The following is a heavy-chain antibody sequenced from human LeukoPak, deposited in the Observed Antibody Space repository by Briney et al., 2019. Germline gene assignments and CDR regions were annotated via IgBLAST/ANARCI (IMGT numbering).Heavy chain of an antibody. J-gene: IGHJ4*02. V-gene: IGHV3-23*01. Sequence: AGGSLRLSCAASGFTFSSYAMSWVRQAPGKGLEWVSAISSSGGSTYYADSVKGRFTIPRDNSKNTLYLQMNSLRAEDTAVYYCAKDQRTYGSGSFYYFDYWGQGTLVTVSS. CDR1: GFTFSSYA. CDR2: ISSSGGST. CDR3: AKDQRTYGSGSFYYFDY. D-gene: IGHD3-10*01.